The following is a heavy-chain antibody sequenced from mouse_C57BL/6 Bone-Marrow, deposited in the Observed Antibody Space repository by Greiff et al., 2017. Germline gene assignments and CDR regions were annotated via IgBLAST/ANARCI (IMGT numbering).Heavy chain of an antibody. CDR1: GFTFSDYG. Sequence: EVMLVESGGGLVKPGGSLKLSCAASGFTFSDYGMHWVRQAPAKGLEWVAYISSGSSTIYYADTVKGRFTISRDNAKNTLFLQMTSLRSEDTAKYYCAGAYAMDYWGQGTSVTVSS. J-gene: IGHJ4*01. CDR2: ISSGSSTI. CDR3: AGAYAMDY. V-gene: IGHV5-17*01.